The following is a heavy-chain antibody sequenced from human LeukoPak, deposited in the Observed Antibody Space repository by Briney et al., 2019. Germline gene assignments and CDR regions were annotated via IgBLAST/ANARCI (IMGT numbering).Heavy chain of an antibody. CDR2: ISSSRSTM. CDR3: ARDVGIMVVTRWCFDL. V-gene: IGHV3-48*02. Sequence: GGSLRLSCAAPGFTFSSYNMNWVRQAPGKGLEWVSYISSSRSTMYYADSVKGRFTISRDNAKNSLYLQMNSLRDEDTAVYYCARDVGIMVVTRWCFDLWGRGTLVTVSS. D-gene: IGHD2-21*02. J-gene: IGHJ2*01. CDR1: GFTFSSYN.